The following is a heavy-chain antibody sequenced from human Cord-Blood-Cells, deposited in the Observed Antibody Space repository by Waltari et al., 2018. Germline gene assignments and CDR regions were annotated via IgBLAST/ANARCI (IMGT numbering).Heavy chain of an antibody. CDR1: GYTLTELS. Sequence: VQLVQSGAEVKKPGASVQVSCKVSGYTLTELSMHWVRQAPGKGLEWMGGFGPEDGETIYAQKFQGRVTRTEDTSTDTAYMELSSLRSEDTAVYYCATRANWGYWYFDLWGRGTLVTVSS. CDR2: FGPEDGET. D-gene: IGHD7-27*01. V-gene: IGHV1-24*01. J-gene: IGHJ2*01. CDR3: ATRANWGYWYFDL.